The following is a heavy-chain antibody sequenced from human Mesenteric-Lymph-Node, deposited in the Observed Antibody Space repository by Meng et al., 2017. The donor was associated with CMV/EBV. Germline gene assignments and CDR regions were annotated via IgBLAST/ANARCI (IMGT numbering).Heavy chain of an antibody. V-gene: IGHV1-69*10. D-gene: IGHD6-13*01. CDR1: GGTFSRNA. J-gene: IGHJ6*02. CDR2: IIPALGIV. CDR3: AELLYSSSSGMDV. Sequence: KASGGTFSRNAISWVRQAPGHGLEWMGGIIPALGIVNYAQKFQGRAKITADKSTSTAYMELSSLRSEDTAVYFCAELLYSSSSGMDVWGQGTTVTVSS.